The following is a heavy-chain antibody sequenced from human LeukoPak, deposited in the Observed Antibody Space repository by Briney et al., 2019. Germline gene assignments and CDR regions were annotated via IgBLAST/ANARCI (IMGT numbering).Heavy chain of an antibody. CDR3: ARDRNPITIFGVVSGYYMDV. CDR2: IYYSGST. J-gene: IGHJ6*03. Sequence: SETLSLTCTVSGGSISSYYWSWIRQPPGKGLEWIGYIYYSGSTNYNPSLKSRVTISVDTSKNQFSLKLSSVTAADTAVYYCARDRNPITIFGVVSGYYMDVWGKGTTVTVSS. CDR1: GGSISSYY. V-gene: IGHV4-59*01. D-gene: IGHD3-3*01.